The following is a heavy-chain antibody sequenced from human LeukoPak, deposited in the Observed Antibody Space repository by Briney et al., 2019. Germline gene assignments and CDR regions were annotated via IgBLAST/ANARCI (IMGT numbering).Heavy chain of an antibody. CDR1: GGSISSSNW. CDR2: IYHSGST. J-gene: IGHJ3*02. Sequence: KPSETLSLTCAVSGGSISSSNWWSWVRQPPGKGLEWIGEIYHSGSTNYNPSLKSRVTISVDKSKNQFSLKLSSVTAADTAVYYCARGASTVTTNDAFDIWGQGTMVAVSS. V-gene: IGHV4-4*02. D-gene: IGHD4-17*01. CDR3: ARGASTVTTNDAFDI.